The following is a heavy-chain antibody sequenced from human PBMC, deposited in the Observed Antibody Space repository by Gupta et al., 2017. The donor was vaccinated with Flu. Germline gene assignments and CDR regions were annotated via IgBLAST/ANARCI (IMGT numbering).Heavy chain of an antibody. D-gene: IGHD2-15*01. CDR1: GFTFSSFF. Sequence: EVQLLESGGGLVQPGGSLRLSCAASGFTFSSFFMRWVRQAPGKGLEWVSSINDSGGSTYYADSVKGRFTISRDNSKNTLYLQMNSLRVEDTAVYYCAKGGPAGCSDHWGQGTLVTVSS. V-gene: IGHV3-23*01. CDR2: INDSGGST. J-gene: IGHJ5*02. CDR3: AKGGPAGCSDH.